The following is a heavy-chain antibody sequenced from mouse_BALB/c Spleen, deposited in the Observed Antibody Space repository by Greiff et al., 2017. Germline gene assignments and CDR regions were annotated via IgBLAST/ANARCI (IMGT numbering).Heavy chain of an antibody. CDR1: GFTFSDYG. D-gene: IGHD2-1*01. J-gene: IGHJ4*01. Sequence: EVKVVESGGGLVQPGGSRKLSCAASGFTFSDYGMAWVRQAPGKGPEWVAFISNLAYSIYYADTVTGRFTISRENAKNTLYLEMSSLRSEDTAMYYCAREGNGYAMDYWGQGTSVTVSS. CDR2: ISNLAYSI. CDR3: AREGNGYAMDY. V-gene: IGHV5-15*02.